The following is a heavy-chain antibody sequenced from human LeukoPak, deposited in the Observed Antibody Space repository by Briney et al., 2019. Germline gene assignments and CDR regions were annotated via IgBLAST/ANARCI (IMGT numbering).Heavy chain of an antibody. CDR3: TRGGELMNY. D-gene: IGHD1-26*01. Sequence: PSETLSLTCTVSGGSVSSGNYYWSWIRQPAGKGLEWIGRIYTSGSTNYNPSLKSRVTISIDASKNQFSLRLSSVTAADTAVYYCTRGGELMNYWGQGSLVTVSS. CDR2: IYTSGST. V-gene: IGHV4-61*02. CDR1: GGSVSSGNYY. J-gene: IGHJ4*02.